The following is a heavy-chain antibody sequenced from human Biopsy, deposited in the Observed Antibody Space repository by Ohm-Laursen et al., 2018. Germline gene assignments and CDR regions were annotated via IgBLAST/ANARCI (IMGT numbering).Heavy chain of an antibody. CDR3: GRREVVITHDAFDT. CDR2: VYYSGST. J-gene: IGHJ3*02. D-gene: IGHD3-22*01. V-gene: IGHV4-59*08. Sequence: SDTLSLTCTVSGGSISSYYWTWIRQPPGKGPEWIGDVYYSGSTNRNPSLKSRVTILVDTSKNQFSLKLNSVTAADTAVYYCGRREVVITHDAFDTWGQGTMVTVSS. CDR1: GGSISSYY.